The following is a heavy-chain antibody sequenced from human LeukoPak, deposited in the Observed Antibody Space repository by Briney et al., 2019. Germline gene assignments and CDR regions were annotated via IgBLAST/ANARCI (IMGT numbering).Heavy chain of an antibody. CDR3: ARDYRSKTSCFDY. Sequence: ASMKVSCKASGYSFTGYYIHWVRQAPGQGLEWMGWIKPNSGATKYAQKFQGRVTMTRDTSISTAYMELSRLRSDDTAVYYCARDYRSKTSCFDYWGQGTLVTVSS. D-gene: IGHD2-2*01. V-gene: IGHV1-2*02. CDR1: GYSFTGYY. J-gene: IGHJ4*02. CDR2: IKPNSGAT.